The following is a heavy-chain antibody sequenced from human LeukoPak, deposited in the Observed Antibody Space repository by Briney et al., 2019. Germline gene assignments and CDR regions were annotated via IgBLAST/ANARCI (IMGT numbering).Heavy chain of an antibody. Sequence: GSLRLSCAASGFTFSSYEMNWVRQAPGKGLEWVSYISSSGSTIYYADSVKGRFTISRDNAKNSLYLQMNSLRAEDTAVYYCAREGDGYNLGYFDYWGQGTLVTVSS. CDR1: GFTFSSYE. CDR3: AREGDGYNLGYFDY. J-gene: IGHJ4*02. D-gene: IGHD5-24*01. V-gene: IGHV3-48*03. CDR2: ISSSGSTI.